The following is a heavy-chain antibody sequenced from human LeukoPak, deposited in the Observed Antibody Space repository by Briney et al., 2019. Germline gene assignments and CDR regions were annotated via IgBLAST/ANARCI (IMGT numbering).Heavy chain of an antibody. V-gene: IGHV3-23*01. CDR2: ISGSGGST. CDR3: AKDHKTYSSSFDY. CDR1: LVTPISYA. Sequence: GGAPRLSSAPPLVTPISYALSAGRQALREGLGRGSAISGSGGSTYYADSVKGRFTISRDNSKNPLYLQMNSLRAEDTAVYYCAKDHKTYSSSFDYWGHGTLVTVSS. J-gene: IGHJ4*01. D-gene: IGHD6-13*01.